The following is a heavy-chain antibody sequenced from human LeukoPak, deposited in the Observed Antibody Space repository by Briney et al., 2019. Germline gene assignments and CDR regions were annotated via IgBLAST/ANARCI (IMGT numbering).Heavy chain of an antibody. CDR3: AKAQRPQWLVPNDAFDI. Sequence: QPGRSLRLSCAATGFTFSSYAMHWVRQAPGKGLECVAVISYDGSNKYYADSVKGRFTISRDNSKNTLYLQMNSLRAEDTAVYYCAKAQRPQWLVPNDAFDIWGQGTVVTVSS. D-gene: IGHD6-19*01. J-gene: IGHJ3*02. CDR1: GFTFSSYA. CDR2: ISYDGSNK. V-gene: IGHV3-30*04.